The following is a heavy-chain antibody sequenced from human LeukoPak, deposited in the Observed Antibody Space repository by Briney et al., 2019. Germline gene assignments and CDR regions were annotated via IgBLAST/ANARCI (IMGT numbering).Heavy chain of an antibody. CDR2: ISWNSGSI. D-gene: IGHD3-10*01. CDR3: AKGQYYYGSGSGANWFDP. V-gene: IGHV3-9*01. CDR1: GFTFDDYA. Sequence: GRSLRLSCAASGFTFDDYAMHWVRQAPGKGLEWVSGISWNSGSIDYADSVKGRFTISRDNAKNSLYLQMNSLRAEDTASYYCAKGQYYYGSGSGANWFDPWGQGTLVTVSS. J-gene: IGHJ5*02.